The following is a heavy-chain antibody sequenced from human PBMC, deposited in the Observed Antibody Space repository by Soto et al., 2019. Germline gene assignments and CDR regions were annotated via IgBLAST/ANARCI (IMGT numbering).Heavy chain of an antibody. CDR2: INHSGDT. V-gene: IGHV4-34*01. D-gene: IGHD3-3*01. CDR3: ARGHYDLWSGYRPRGHFDY. CDR1: GGSFSGYY. J-gene: IGHJ4*02. Sequence: SETLSLTCGVYGGSFSGYYWSWIRQPPGQGLEWIGEINHSGDTNYNPSLKSRVTISVDTSKNQFSLNLSSVTAADTAVYYCARGHYDLWSGYRPRGHFDYWGQGALVTVSS.